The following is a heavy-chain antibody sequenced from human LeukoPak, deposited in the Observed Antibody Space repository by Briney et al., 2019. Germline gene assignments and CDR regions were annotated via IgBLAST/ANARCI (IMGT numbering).Heavy chain of an antibody. CDR2: IWYDGSNK. Sequence: QAGGSLRLSCAASGFTFSSYGMHWVRQAPGKGLEWVAVIWYDGSNKYYADSVEGRFTISRDNSKNTLYLQMNSLRAEDTAVYYCARDDPARGRKKQTVTRPYNWFDPWGQGTLVTVSS. CDR3: ARDDPARGRKKQTVTRPYNWFDP. CDR1: GFTFSSYG. J-gene: IGHJ5*02. V-gene: IGHV3-33*01. D-gene: IGHD4-17*01.